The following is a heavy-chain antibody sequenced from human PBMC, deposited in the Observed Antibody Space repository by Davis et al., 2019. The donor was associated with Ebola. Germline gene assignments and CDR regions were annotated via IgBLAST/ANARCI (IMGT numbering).Heavy chain of an antibody. D-gene: IGHD2-15*01. CDR1: GFTFSSYA. Sequence: GGSLRLSCSASGFTFSSYAMHWVRQAPGKGLESVSRISTNGETTYYAESVKGRFTISRDNSKGTLYLQMWSLRTDDTAVYYCVKDRFTVVVVHGGFDYWGQGTQVTVSS. CDR3: VKDRFTVVVVHGGFDY. CDR2: ISTNGETT. J-gene: IGHJ4*02. V-gene: IGHV3-64D*06.